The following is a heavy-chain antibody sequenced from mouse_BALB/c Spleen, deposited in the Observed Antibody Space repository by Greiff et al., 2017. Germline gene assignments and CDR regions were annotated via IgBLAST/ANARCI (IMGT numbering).Heavy chain of an antibody. CDR1: GFNIKDTY. V-gene: IGHV14-3*02. Sequence: EVQLQQSGAELVKPGASVKLSCTASGFNIKDTYMHWVKQRPEQGLEWIGRIDPANGNTKYDPKFQGKATITADTSSNTAYLQLSSLTSEDTAVYYCNAAVVEGYYAMNYWGQGTSVTVSS. J-gene: IGHJ4*01. CDR2: IDPANGNT. CDR3: NAAVVEGYYAMNY. D-gene: IGHD1-1*01.